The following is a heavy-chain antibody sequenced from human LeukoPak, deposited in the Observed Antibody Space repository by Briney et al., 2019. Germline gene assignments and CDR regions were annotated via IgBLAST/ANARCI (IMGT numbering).Heavy chain of an antibody. CDR1: GFTFSSYA. D-gene: IGHD6-19*01. J-gene: IGHJ4*02. CDR2: ISGSGGST. Sequence: GGSLRLSCAASGFTFSSYAMSWVRQGPGKGLEWVSAISGSGGSTYYADSVKGRFTTSRDNSKNTLYLQMSSLRAEDTAVYYCARGSDSSGWYPGDYFDYWGQGTLVTVSS. CDR3: ARGSDSSGWYPGDYFDY. V-gene: IGHV3-23*01.